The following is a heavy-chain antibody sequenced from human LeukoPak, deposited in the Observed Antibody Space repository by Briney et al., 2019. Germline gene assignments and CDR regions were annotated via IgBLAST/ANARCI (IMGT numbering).Heavy chain of an antibody. CDR3: ARGGRIAAADTRDYFDY. Sequence: SETLSLTCAVYGGSFSGYYWSWIRQPPGKGLEWIGEINHSGSTNYNPSLKSRVTISVDTSKNQFSLKLSSVTAADTAVYYCARGGRIAAADTRDYFDYWGQGTLVTVSS. J-gene: IGHJ4*02. CDR1: GGSFSGYY. CDR2: INHSGST. V-gene: IGHV4-34*01. D-gene: IGHD6-13*01.